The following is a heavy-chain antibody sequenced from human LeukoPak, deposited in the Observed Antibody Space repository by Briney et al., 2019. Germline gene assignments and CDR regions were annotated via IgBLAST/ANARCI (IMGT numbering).Heavy chain of an antibody. CDR3: VRRGRLLYFGESRGRYGSLNWFDP. Sequence: SETLSLTCAVYGESFSGYYWSWIRQPPGKGLEWIGEINHSGSTNYNPSLKSRVTISVDTSKNQFSLKLSSVTAADTAVYYCVRRGRLLYFGESRGRYGSLNWFDPWGQGTLVTVSS. CDR2: INHSGST. J-gene: IGHJ5*02. V-gene: IGHV4-34*01. D-gene: IGHD3-10*01. CDR1: GESFSGYY.